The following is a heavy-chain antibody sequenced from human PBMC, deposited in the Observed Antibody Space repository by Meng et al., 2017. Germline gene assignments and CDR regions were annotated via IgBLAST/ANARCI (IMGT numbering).Heavy chain of an antibody. Sequence: GESVKISCAASGFTVSSNYMSWVRQAPGKGLEWVSVIYSGGSTYYADSVKGRFTISRHNSKNTLYLQMNSLRAEDTAVYYCARDLHGLDYWGQGTLVTVSS. CDR3: ARDLHGLDY. J-gene: IGHJ4*02. CDR2: IYSGGST. V-gene: IGHV3-53*04. CDR1: GFTVSSNY.